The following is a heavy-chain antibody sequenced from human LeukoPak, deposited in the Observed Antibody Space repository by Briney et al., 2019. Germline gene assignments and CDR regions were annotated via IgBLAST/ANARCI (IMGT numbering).Heavy chain of an antibody. V-gene: IGHV4-38-2*01. CDR3: ARANGSGSYHFRGFDY. D-gene: IGHD3-10*01. J-gene: IGHJ4*02. CDR2: IYHSGST. CDR1: GYSISSGYY. Sequence: PSETLSLTCAVSGYSISSGYYWGWIRQPPGKGLEWIGSIYHSGSTYYNPSLKSRVTISVDTSKNQFSLKLSSVTAADTAVYYCARANGSGSYHFRGFDYWGQGTLVTVSS.